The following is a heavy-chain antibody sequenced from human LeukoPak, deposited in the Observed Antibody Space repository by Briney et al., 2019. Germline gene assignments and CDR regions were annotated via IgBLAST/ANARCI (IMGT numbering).Heavy chain of an antibody. CDR1: GASVSSGSDY. CDR2: VRSSGSS. V-gene: IGHV4-61*01. CDR3: ARGVLVGATGHHFAY. Sequence: SETLSLSCTVSGASVSSGSDYWSWIRQPPGEGLEWLGYVRSSGSSNYNPSLKSRVAILVDTPKNQFTLKLSSVTAADTAVYYCARGVLVGATGHHFAYWGQGTLVTVSS. D-gene: IGHD2-8*02. J-gene: IGHJ4*02.